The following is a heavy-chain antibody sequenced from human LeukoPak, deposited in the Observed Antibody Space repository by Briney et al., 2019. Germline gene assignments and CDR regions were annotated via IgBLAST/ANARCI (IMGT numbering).Heavy chain of an antibody. CDR3: ARDWVGFDY. CDR1: GFTFTKYW. J-gene: IGHJ4*02. V-gene: IGHV3-11*01. Sequence: GDSLRLSCAASGFTFTKYWMTWVRQAPGKGLEWVSYISSSGSTIYYADSVKGRFTISRDNAKHSLYLQMNSLRAEDTAVYYCARDWVGFDYWGQGTLVTVSS. D-gene: IGHD1-26*01. CDR2: ISSSGSTI.